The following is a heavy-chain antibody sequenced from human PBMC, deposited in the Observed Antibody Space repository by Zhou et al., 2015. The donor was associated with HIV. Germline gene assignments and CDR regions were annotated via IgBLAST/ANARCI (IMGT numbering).Heavy chain of an antibody. CDR1: GGTFSSYT. D-gene: IGHD5-12*01. J-gene: IGHJ4*02. CDR2: IIPILGIA. CDR3: ARDRSGYAGLGY. Sequence: QVQLVQSGAEVKKPGSSVKVSCKASGGTFSSYTISWVRQAPGQGLEWMGRIIPILGIANYAQKFQGRVTITADKSTSTAYMELSSLRSEDTAVYYCARDRSGYAGLGYWGQGTLVTVSS. V-gene: IGHV1-69*08.